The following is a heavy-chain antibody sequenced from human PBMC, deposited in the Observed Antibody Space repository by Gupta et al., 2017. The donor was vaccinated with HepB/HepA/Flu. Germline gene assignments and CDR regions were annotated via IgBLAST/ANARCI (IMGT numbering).Heavy chain of an antibody. CDR1: GFSFSYYY. J-gene: IGHJ6*03. Sequence: QVQLVESGGGLVKPGGSLRRSCEASGFSFSYYYLYWIRQAAGKGLEWVSYISSSGITTYYAESVKGRFTISRNNAKNSLYLQMNSLRAEDTAVYYCARDFKPDYYYYYMDVWGKGTTVTVSS. V-gene: IGHV3-11*04. CDR3: ARDFKPDYYYYYMDV. D-gene: IGHD1-14*01. CDR2: ISSSGITT.